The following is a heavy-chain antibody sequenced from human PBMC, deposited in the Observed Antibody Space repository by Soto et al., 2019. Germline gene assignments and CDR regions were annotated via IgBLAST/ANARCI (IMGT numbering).Heavy chain of an antibody. CDR3: ARFVDYFDY. Sequence: QVQLQQWGAGLLKPSETLSLTCAVSGGSFSGYYWTWIRQPPGKGLEWNGEINHSGSTNYNPSLKSRVTISVDTSKTQFSLKLSSVTAADTAVYYCARFVDYFDYWGQGTLVTVSS. CDR1: GGSFSGYY. CDR2: INHSGST. V-gene: IGHV4-34*01. J-gene: IGHJ4*02.